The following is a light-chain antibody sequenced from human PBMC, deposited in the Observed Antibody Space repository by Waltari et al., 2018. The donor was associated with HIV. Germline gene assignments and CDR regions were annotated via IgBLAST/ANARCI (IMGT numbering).Light chain of an antibody. V-gene: IGLV1-51*01. Sequence: QSVLTQPPSVSAAPGQKVTISCSGRNSNIGNNYVSWYQQIPGTAPKLLIYDNNKRPSGSPDRFSGSKSDTSATLGITGLQTGDEADHRCGTWDSSLSAVVFGGGTKLTVL. J-gene: IGLJ3*02. CDR3: GTWDSSLSAVV. CDR1: NSNIGNNY. CDR2: DNN.